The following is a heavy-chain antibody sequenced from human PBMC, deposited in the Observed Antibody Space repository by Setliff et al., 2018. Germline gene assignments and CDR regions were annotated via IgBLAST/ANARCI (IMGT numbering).Heavy chain of an antibody. CDR1: GYIFNTFG. CDR3: ARSPPNRGVGQGHHMDV. V-gene: IGHV1-18*01. J-gene: IGHJ6*03. D-gene: IGHD1-26*01. Sequence: ASVNVSCKASGYIFNTFGINWMRLAPGQGLEWIGWISPYNGDTKYAQNLQGRVTLTTDTSTSTAYVEVRSLRSDDTAVYYCARSPPNRGVGQGHHMDVWGKGTTVTVSS. CDR2: ISPYNGDT.